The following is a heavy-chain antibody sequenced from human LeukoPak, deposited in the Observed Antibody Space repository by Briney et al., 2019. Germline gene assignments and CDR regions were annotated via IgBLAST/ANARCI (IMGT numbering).Heavy chain of an antibody. CDR1: GFTFGDYA. D-gene: IGHD3-10*01. J-gene: IGHJ3*02. Sequence: GGSLRLSCAASGFTFGDYATHWVRQAPGKGLEWVSLIRGDGGSTSYADSVKGRFTISRDNSKNSLYLQMNSLRTEDTALFYCAKDLGYYDSGSARDAFDIRGQGTMVTVSS. CDR3: AKDLGYYDSGSARDAFDI. CDR2: IRGDGGST. V-gene: IGHV3-43*02.